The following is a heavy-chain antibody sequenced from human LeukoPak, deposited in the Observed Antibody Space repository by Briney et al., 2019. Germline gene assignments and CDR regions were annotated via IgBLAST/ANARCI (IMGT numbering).Heavy chain of an antibody. V-gene: IGHV3-74*01. CDR2: ISTDGYTT. D-gene: IGHD2-15*01. J-gene: IGHJ4*02. CDR3: VVGGSPGY. Sequence: RGSLRLSCAASGLAFSAYKMRWVRQAPRKGLVWVSRISTDGYTTDYADFVQGRFTASRDNTKNTWSLEMNSLRAEDTAVYYCVVGGSPGYWGQGTLVTVSS. CDR1: GLAFSAYK.